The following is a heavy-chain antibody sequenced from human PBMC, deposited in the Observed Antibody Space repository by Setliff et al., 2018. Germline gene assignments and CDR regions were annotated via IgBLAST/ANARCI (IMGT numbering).Heavy chain of an antibody. Sequence: SETLSLTCSASTASMTYYYWSWIRQPPGKGLEWIGHVYDTGSTKYSPSLKGRVTMSVDTSKNQFSLNLTSVTAADTAVYYCARASVVHAIAVGYWGQGTLVTVSS. J-gene: IGHJ4*02. CDR1: TASMTYYY. V-gene: IGHV4-59*08. D-gene: IGHD2-15*01. CDR2: VYDTGST. CDR3: ARASVVHAIAVGY.